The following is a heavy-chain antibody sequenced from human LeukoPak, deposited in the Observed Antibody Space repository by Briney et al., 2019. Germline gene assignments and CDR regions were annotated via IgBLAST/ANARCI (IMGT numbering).Heavy chain of an antibody. CDR2: IYHSGST. Sequence: PSETLSLTCTVSGYSISSGYYWGWIRPPPGKGLEWIGIIYHSGSTYYNPSLKSRVTISVDTSKNQFSLKLSSVTAADTAVYYCARDQYYYGSGSYGLDYWGQGTLVTVSS. CDR3: ARDQYYYGSGSYGLDY. CDR1: GYSISSGYY. V-gene: IGHV4-38-2*02. J-gene: IGHJ4*02. D-gene: IGHD3-10*01.